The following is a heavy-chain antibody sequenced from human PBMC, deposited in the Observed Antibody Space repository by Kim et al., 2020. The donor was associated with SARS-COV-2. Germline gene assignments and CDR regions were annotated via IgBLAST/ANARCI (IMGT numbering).Heavy chain of an antibody. CDR3: ARRSSWGGNWFDP. J-gene: IGHJ5*02. D-gene: IGHD6-13*01. CDR2: INAGNGNT. Sequence: ASVKVSCKASGYTFTSYAMHWVRQAPGQRLEWMGWINAGNGNTKYSQKFQGRVTITRDTSASTAYMELSSLRSEDTAVYYCARRSSWGGNWFDPWGQGTLVTVSS. V-gene: IGHV1-3*01. CDR1: GYTFTSYA.